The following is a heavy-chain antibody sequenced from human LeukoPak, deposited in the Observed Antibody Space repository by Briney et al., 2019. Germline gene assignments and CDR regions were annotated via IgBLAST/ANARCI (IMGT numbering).Heavy chain of an antibody. Sequence: GGSLRLSCAASGFTFSSYAMSWVRQAPGKGLEWVSAISGSGGSTYYADSVKGRFTISRDNSKNTLYLQMNSLRAEDTAVYYCAKDALADYYDSSGPADHWGQGTLVTVSS. J-gene: IGHJ5*02. V-gene: IGHV3-23*01. CDR3: AKDALADYYDSSGPADH. CDR2: ISGSGGST. CDR1: GFTFSSYA. D-gene: IGHD3-22*01.